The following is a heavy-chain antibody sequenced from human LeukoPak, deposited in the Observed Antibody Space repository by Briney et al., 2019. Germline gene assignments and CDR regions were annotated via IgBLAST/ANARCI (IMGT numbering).Heavy chain of an antibody. CDR2: IKHDGREK. J-gene: IGHJ4*02. Sequence: GGSLRLSCAASGFTFSRYWMSWVRQAPGKGLEWVANIKHDGREKYYVDSVKGRFTISRDNAKNSLYLQMNSLRIEDTAVYYYARDTEQPFDQWGQGTLVTVSS. CDR1: GFTFSRYW. V-gene: IGHV3-7*03. D-gene: IGHD6-13*01. CDR3: ARDTEQPFDQ.